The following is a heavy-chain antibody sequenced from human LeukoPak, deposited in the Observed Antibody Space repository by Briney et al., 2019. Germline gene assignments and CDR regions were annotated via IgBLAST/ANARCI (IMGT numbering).Heavy chain of an antibody. D-gene: IGHD3-10*01. CDR1: GGSISSYY. CDR2: TSDSGST. J-gene: IGHJ5*02. Sequence: SETLSLTCTVSGGSISSYYWSWIRQPPGKGLEWIGYTSDSGSTNYNPSLKSRVTFSVDTSKNQFSLKLSSVTAADTAVYYCACTMVRGVISGGWFDPWGQGTLVTVSS. CDR3: ACTMVRGVISGGWFDP. V-gene: IGHV4-59*08.